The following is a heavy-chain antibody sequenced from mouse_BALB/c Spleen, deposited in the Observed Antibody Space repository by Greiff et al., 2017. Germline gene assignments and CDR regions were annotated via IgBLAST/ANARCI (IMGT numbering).Heavy chain of an antibody. D-gene: IGHD2-3*01. J-gene: IGHJ2*01. V-gene: IGHV10-1*02. CDR1: GFTFNTYA. Sequence: EVKLVESGGGLVQPKGSLKLSCAASGFTFNTYAMNWVRQAPGKGLEWVARIRSKSNNYATYYADSVKDRFTISRDDSQSMLYLQMNNLKTEDTTMYYCVRHHDGYFDYWGQGTTLTVSS. CDR3: VRHHDGYFDY. CDR2: IRSKSNNYAT.